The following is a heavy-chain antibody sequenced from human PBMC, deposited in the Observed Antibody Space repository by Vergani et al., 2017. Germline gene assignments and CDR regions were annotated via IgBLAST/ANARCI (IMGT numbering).Heavy chain of an antibody. Sequence: QVQLVESGGGVVQPVRSLRLSCAASGFTFSSYAMHWVRQAPGKGLEWVAVISYDGSNKYYADSVKGRFTISRDKSKNTLYLQMNSLGAEDTAVYYCARDQGYSSSWYYFDYWGQGTLVTVSS. J-gene: IGHJ4*02. D-gene: IGHD6-13*01. CDR3: ARDQGYSSSWYYFDY. CDR1: GFTFSSYA. CDR2: ISYDGSNK. V-gene: IGHV3-30-3*01.